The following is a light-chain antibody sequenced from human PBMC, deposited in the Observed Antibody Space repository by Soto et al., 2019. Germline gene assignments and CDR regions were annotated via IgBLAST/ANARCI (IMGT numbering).Light chain of an antibody. CDR3: QQSYTSPPWT. J-gene: IGKJ1*01. V-gene: IGKV1-39*01. CDR1: QSISTY. Sequence: DIQMTQSPSSLSASVGDRVTISCRAAQSISTYLNWYQQTPGTAPRLLIYSASSVKTGVPPRFSGSGSGRDFTLTISSLRPEDIATYFCQQSYTSPPWTFGQGTKVEIK. CDR2: SAS.